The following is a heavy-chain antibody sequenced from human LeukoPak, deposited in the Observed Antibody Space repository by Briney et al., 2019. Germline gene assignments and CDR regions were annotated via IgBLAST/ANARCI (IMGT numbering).Heavy chain of an antibody. CDR2: ISGSGDST. CDR1: GFTLRSYV. J-gene: IGHJ4*02. D-gene: IGHD3-10*01. V-gene: IGHV3-23*01. Sequence: GGSLRLSCVASGFTLRSYVMNWVRQPPGKGLEWVSSISGSGDSTFYADSVKGRFSISRDNSKNTLYLQVNGLRTEDTAVYYCAKDDSALWFGELSHYFNWWGQGTLVTVS. CDR3: AKDDSALWFGELSHYFNW.